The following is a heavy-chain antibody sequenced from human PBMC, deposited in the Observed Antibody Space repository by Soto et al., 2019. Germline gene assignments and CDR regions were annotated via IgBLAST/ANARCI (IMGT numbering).Heavy chain of an antibody. CDR3: TRHAIGVVVPAAIRN. J-gene: IGHJ4*02. V-gene: IGHV4-39*01. D-gene: IGHD2-15*01. CDR2: IYYTGTS. Sequence: PSETLSLTCAVSGGSISSSSYYWDWIRQPPGKGLEWIGTIYYTGTSNYNPSLKSRVTISVDTSKNQFSLNLSPVTAADTAVYYCTRHAIGVVVPAAIRNWGQGSLVTAPQ. CDR1: GGSISSSSYY.